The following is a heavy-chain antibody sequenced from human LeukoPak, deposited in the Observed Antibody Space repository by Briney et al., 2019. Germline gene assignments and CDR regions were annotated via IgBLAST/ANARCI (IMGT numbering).Heavy chain of an antibody. Sequence: SQTLSLTCTVSGGSISSGSYYWSWIRQPAGKGLEWIGRIYTSGSTNYNPSLKSRVTISVDTSKNQFSLKLSSVTAADTAVYYCARDLTNSWSIHNWFDPWGQGTLVTVSS. CDR2: IYTSGST. CDR3: ARDLTNSWSIHNWFDP. V-gene: IGHV4-61*02. J-gene: IGHJ5*02. D-gene: IGHD6-13*01. CDR1: GGSISSGSYY.